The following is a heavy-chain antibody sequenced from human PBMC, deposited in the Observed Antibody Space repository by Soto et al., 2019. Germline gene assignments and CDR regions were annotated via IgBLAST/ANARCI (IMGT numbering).Heavy chain of an antibody. CDR2: IYWDDDK. V-gene: IGHV2-5*02. J-gene: IGHJ5*02. CDR1: GFSLSTSGVG. Sequence: QITLKESGPTLVKPTQTLTLTCTFSGFSLSTSGVGVGWIRQPPGKALEWLALIYWDDDKRYSPYLKSRLTITKDTSKNQVVLTRTNMDPVDTATYYCARADYGDYVGWFDPWGQGTLVTVSS. CDR3: ARADYGDYVGWFDP. D-gene: IGHD4-17*01.